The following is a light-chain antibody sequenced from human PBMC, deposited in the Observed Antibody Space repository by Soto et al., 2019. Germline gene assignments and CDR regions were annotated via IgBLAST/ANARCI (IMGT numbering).Light chain of an antibody. CDR1: SGYSNYK. V-gene: IGLV9-49*01. Sequence: QPVLTQPPSASASLGASVTLTCTLSSGYSNYKVDWYQQRPGKGPRFVMRVGTGGIVGSKGDGIPDRFSVLGSGLNRYLTIKNIQEEDESDYHCGADHGSGSNCGPHVVFGGGTKLTVL. CDR2: VGTGGIVG. CDR3: GADHGSGSNCGPHVV. J-gene: IGLJ2*01.